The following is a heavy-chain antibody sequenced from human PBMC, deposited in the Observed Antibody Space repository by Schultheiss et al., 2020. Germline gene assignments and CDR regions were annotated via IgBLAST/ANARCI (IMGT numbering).Heavy chain of an antibody. V-gene: IGHV3-33*01. J-gene: IGHJ4*02. CDR3: ARDYVGQCGSTQCPGHFDH. CDR1: GFNFTNFG. CDR2: IWSGETYG. D-gene: IGHD2-2*03. Sequence: GGSLRLSCVASGFNFTNFGLHWVRQAPGKGLQWVAVIWSGETYGYYEDSVKGRFTISRDTAKNTLYLEMSTLRVEDTAVYFCARDYVGQCGSTQCPGHFDHWGQGALVTVAS.